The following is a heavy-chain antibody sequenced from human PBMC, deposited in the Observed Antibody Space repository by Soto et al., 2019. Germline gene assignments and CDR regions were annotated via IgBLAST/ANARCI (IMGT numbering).Heavy chain of an antibody. CDR1: GGSGSSGTYY. V-gene: IGHV4-61*01. CDR2: IHYSGGT. D-gene: IGHD1-7*01. Sequence: QVQLQESGPGLVKPSETLSLTCTVSGGSGSSGTYYWSWIRQPPGKGLEWIGYIHYSGGTNYSPSRKSRVTISVDPSKNQFSLKLSSVTAADTAVDYWVRHQVGTTYDYWGQGTLVTVSS. J-gene: IGHJ4*02. CDR3: VRHQVGTTYDY.